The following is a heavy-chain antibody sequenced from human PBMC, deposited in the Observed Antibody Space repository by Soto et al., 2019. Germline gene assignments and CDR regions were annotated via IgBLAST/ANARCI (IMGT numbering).Heavy chain of an antibody. CDR3: ALMIFGVEHYYGMDV. CDR2: ISAYTGNT. CDR1: CYTFTSYG. J-gene: IGHJ6*02. D-gene: IGHD3-3*01. V-gene: IGHV1-18*04. Sequence: QVQLVQSGAEVKKPGASVKVYCKASCYTFTSYGISGVRQAPGQGLEWMGWISAYTGNTNYAQKLQRRVTMTTNTSTSTAYMELRSLRSDDTAVYSCALMIFGVEHYYGMDVWGQGTTVTVSS.